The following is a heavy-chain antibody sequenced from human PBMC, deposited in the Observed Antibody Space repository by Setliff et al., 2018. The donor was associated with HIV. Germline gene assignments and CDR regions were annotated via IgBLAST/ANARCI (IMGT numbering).Heavy chain of an antibody. CDR3: ARGPRADYSGSGNYGFLDV. CDR1: GGSIPSNFYY. D-gene: IGHD3-10*01. CDR2: VPHSGIT. V-gene: IGHV4-39*01. Sequence: SETLSLTCTVSGGSIPSNFYYWGWIRQAPGKGLEWIGSVPHSGITFYNPSLKSRVTISVDTSENQFSLNLKSVTAADTSIYFCARGPRADYSGSGNYGFLDVWGGGTVVTV. J-gene: IGHJ2*01.